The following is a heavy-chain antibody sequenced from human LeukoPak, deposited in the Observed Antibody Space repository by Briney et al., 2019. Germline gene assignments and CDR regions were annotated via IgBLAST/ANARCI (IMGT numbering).Heavy chain of an antibody. CDR3: AAELYGGNSDCCNFEL. V-gene: IGHV1-58*01. J-gene: IGHJ3*01. CDR1: GFTFSTSA. CDR2: IIVASGTT. Sequence: ASVKVSCNASGFTFSTSAVQWVRQARGQRLEWIGWIIVASGTTNYAQSLQGRLTITRDMSTSTAYMELSSLRSDDTAVYYCAAELYGGNSDCCNFELWGQGTVVTVSS. D-gene: IGHD4-23*01.